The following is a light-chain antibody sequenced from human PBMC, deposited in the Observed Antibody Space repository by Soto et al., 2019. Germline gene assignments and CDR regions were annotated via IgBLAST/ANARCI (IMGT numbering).Light chain of an antibody. V-gene: IGLV2-14*01. CDR2: EVS. CDR3: SSYTSSSTVV. CDR1: SSDVGGYSY. Sequence: QSVLTQPASVSGSPGQSITISCTGTSSDVGGYSYVSWYQQHPGKAPKLMIYEVSNRPSGVSNRFSGSKSGNTASLTISGLQAEDEADYYCSSYTSSSTVVFGGGTKVTV. J-gene: IGLJ2*01.